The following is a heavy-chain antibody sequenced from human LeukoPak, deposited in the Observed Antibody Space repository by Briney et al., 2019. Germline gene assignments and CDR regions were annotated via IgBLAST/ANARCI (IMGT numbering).Heavy chain of an antibody. J-gene: IGHJ6*02. D-gene: IGHD3-9*01. CDR1: GGSISSGGYY. Sequence: PSETLSLTCTVSGGSISSGGYYWSWIRQHPGKGLEWIGYIYYSGSTYYNPSLKSRVTISVDTSKNQFSLKLSSVTAADTAVYYCARALMHYDILTGSKTLDVWGQGTTVTVSS. CDR2: IYYSGST. V-gene: IGHV4-31*03. CDR3: ARALMHYDILTGSKTLDV.